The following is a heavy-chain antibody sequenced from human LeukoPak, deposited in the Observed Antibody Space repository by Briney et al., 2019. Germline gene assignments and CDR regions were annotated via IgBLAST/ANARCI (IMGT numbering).Heavy chain of an antibody. CDR1: VFTFSSYW. D-gene: IGHD5-24*01. Sequence: GGSLRLSCAASVFTFSSYWMSWVRLAPGKGLERVANIKGDGSEKWYADSVKGRFTISRDNAQNSVHLQMNSLRAEDTAVYHCARDEYRSRWLHPWGQGTLVTVTS. V-gene: IGHV3-7*01. CDR3: ARDEYRSRWLHP. J-gene: IGHJ5*02. CDR2: IKGDGSEK.